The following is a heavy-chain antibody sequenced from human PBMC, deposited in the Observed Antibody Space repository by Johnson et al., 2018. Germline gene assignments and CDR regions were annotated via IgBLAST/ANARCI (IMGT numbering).Heavy chain of an antibody. V-gene: IGHV3-53*01. CDR2: IYSRGTI. J-gene: IGHJ6*02. D-gene: IGHD2-15*01. CDR3: AGDKNADIAAV. Sequence: VQLVESGGGLIQPGGSLTLSCAASEFSVSTNAMSWVRQAPGKGLAWVSVIYSRGTITYADSVKGRFIISRDNSENTVSLQMNSLRVEDTAIDYCAGDKNADIAAVWGQGTTVTVSS. CDR1: EFSVSTNA.